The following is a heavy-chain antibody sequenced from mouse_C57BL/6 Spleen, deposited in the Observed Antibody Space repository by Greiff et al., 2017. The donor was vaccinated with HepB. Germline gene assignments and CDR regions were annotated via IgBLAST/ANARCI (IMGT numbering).Heavy chain of an antibody. CDR3: TTYKLGDYFDY. V-gene: IGHV14-1*01. CDR2: IDPEDGDN. Sequence: VQLQQSGAELVRPGASVKLSCTASGFNIKDYYMHWVKQRPEQGLEWIGRIDPEDGDNEYAPKFQGKATMTADTSSNTAYLQLSSLTSEDTAVYYCTTYKLGDYFDYWGQGTTLTVSS. D-gene: IGHD3-3*01. J-gene: IGHJ2*01. CDR1: GFNIKDYY.